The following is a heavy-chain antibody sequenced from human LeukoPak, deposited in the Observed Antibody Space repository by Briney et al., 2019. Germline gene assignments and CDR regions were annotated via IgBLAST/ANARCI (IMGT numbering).Heavy chain of an antibody. CDR2: IYYSGST. J-gene: IGHJ4*02. D-gene: IGHD6-19*01. V-gene: IGHV4-39*07. CDR1: GGSISSSSYY. CDR3: ARDRVAVAFDY. Sequence: PSETLSLTCTVSGGSISSSSYYWGWIRQPPGKGLEWIGSIYYSGSTYHNPSLKSRVTISVDTSKNQFSLKLSSVTAADTAVYYCARDRVAVAFDYWGQGTLVTVSS.